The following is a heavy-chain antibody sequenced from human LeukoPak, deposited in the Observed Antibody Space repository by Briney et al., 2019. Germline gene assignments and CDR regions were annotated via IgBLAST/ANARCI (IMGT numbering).Heavy chain of an antibody. CDR1: GFTFDDYA. CDR2: ISGDGGTT. CDR3: ARSLPDYFDY. V-gene: IGHV3-43*02. Sequence: PGGSLRLSCAASGFTFDDYAMHWVRQAPGKGLEWVSLISGDGGTTYSADSVKGRFTISRDNSKNSLYLQMNSLRTEDTALYYCARSLPDYFDYWGQGTLATVSS. J-gene: IGHJ4*02.